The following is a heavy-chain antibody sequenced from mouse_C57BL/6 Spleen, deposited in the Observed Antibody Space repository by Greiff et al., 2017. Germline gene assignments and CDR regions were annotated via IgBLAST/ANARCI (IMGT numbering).Heavy chain of an antibody. Sequence: QVQLQQPGAELVKPGASVKMSCKASGYTFTSYWITWVKQRPGQGLEWIGDLYPGSGSTNYNEKFKSKATLTVDTSSSTAYMQLSSLTSEESAVYYCARDYDYDEGYWGQGTTLTVSS. D-gene: IGHD2-4*01. V-gene: IGHV1-55*01. J-gene: IGHJ2*01. CDR2: LYPGSGST. CDR1: GYTFTSYW. CDR3: ARDYDYDEGY.